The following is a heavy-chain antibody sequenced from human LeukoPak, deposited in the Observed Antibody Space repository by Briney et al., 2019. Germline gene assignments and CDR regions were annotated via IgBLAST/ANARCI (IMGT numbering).Heavy chain of an antibody. D-gene: IGHD1-1*01. J-gene: IGHJ6*02. CDR2: FDPEDGET. V-gene: IGHV1-24*01. CDR3: ARPGGRSREAQPGTDYGMDV. Sequence: ASVKVSCKVSGYTLTELSMHWVRQAPGKGLEWMGGFDPEDGETIYAQKFQGRVTMTEDTSTDTAYMELSSLRSEDTAVYYCARPGGRSREAQPGTDYGMDVWGQGTTVTVSS. CDR1: GYTLTELS.